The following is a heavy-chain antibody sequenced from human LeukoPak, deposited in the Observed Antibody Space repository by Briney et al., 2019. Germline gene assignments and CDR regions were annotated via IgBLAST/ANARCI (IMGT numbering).Heavy chain of an antibody. CDR3: ATRGGVGAFDI. J-gene: IGHJ3*02. CDR2: ISFDGSNK. Sequence: PGRSLRLSCAASGFTFSSYGMHWVRQALGKGLEWVAVISFDGSNKYYADFVKGRFTISRDNSKNTLYLQMSSLKIEDTALYYCATRGGVGAFDIWGQGKMFRASS. V-gene: IGHV3-30*03. D-gene: IGHD3-10*01. CDR1: GFTFSSYG.